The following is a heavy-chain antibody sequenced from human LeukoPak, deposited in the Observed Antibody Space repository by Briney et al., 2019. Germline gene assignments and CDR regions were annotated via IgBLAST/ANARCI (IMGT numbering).Heavy chain of an antibody. CDR3: ARESRGYDILTGKYHRGYYSYYMDV. CDR2: IRYDGSNK. CDR1: GFSFSDYA. J-gene: IGHJ6*03. Sequence: GGSLRLSCAASGFSFSDYAIYWVRQTPGKGLEWVSFIRYDGSNKIYADSVKGRFTISRDNAKNSLYLQMNSLRAEDTAVYYCARESRGYDILTGKYHRGYYSYYMDVWGKGTTVTVSS. D-gene: IGHD3-9*01. V-gene: IGHV3-30*02.